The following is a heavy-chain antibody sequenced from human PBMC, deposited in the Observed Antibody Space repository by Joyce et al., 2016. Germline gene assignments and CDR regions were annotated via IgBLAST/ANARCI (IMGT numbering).Heavy chain of an antibody. Sequence: EVLLVQSEAEVKKPGEHLRISCQGSGYRFPNYWIGWVRQMPGKGLEWMVIIFPGGADTSYSPSFQCQVTISADKSINTAYLQWSSLKASDTALYYCAILITLIDGADIWGQGTMVSVSS. D-gene: IGHD3-22*01. CDR3: AILITLIDGADI. V-gene: IGHV5-51*01. J-gene: IGHJ3*02. CDR2: IFPGGADT. CDR1: GYRFPNYW.